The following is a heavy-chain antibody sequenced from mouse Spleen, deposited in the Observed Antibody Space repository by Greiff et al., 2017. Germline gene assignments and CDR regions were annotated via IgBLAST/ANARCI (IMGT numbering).Heavy chain of an antibody. V-gene: IGHV2-2*02. CDR1: GFSFTNYG. CDR2: ICSGGST. Sequence: VQLQQSGPGLVQPSPSLSITCTVSGFSFTNYGVHWVRQSPGKGLEWLGVICSGGSTDYNAAFISRLSISKDNSKSHVFFKMNSLKANDTAIYYCATYYGSRGVFAYWGQGTLVTVSA. J-gene: IGHJ3*01. CDR3: ATYYGSRGVFAY. D-gene: IGHD1-1*01.